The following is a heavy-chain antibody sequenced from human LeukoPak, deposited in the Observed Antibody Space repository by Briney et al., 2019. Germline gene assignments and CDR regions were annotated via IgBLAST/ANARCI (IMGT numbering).Heavy chain of an antibody. CDR2: IRYDGGNK. CDR1: GFTFSSYG. Sequence: GGSLRLSCAASGFTFSSYGMHWVRQAPGKGLEWVAFIRYDGGNKYYADSVKGRFTISRDNSKNTLYLQMNSLRAEDTAVYYCAKDGNIVVVPAAYYYYYMDVWGKGTTVTVSS. CDR3: AKDGNIVVVPAAYYYYYMDV. J-gene: IGHJ6*03. D-gene: IGHD2-2*01. V-gene: IGHV3-30*02.